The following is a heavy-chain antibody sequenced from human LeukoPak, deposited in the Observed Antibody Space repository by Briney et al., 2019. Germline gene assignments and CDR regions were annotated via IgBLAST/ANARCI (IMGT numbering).Heavy chain of an antibody. D-gene: IGHD3-9*01. J-gene: IGHJ4*02. CDR1: GFTFSSYW. V-gene: IGHV3-7*01. CDR2: IKQDGSEK. CDR3: ARASGYDILTGPPIEYYFDY. Sequence: GGSLRLSCAASGFTFSSYWMSWVRQAPGKGLEWVANIKQDGSEKYYVDSVKGRFTISRDNAKNSLYLQMNSLRAEDTAVYYCARASGYDILTGPPIEYYFDYWGQGTLVTVSS.